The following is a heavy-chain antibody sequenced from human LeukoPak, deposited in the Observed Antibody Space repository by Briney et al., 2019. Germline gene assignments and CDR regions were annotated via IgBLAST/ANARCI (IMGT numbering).Heavy chain of an antibody. D-gene: IGHD5-24*01. CDR2: IYGDGTT. CDR3: ASKDDYNPIY. Sequence: QAGGSLRLSCAASGIGKYMSWVRQAPGKGLVWVSVIYGDGTTHYADSVKGRFTISRDISKNTLYLQMNRVRAEDTAVYYCASKDDYNPIYWGQGTLVTVSS. V-gene: IGHV3-66*01. J-gene: IGHJ4*02. CDR1: GIGKY.